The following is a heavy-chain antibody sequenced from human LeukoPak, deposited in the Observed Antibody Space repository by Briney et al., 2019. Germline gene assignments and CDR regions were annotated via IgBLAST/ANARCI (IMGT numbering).Heavy chain of an antibody. CDR2: ISSGGYTA. V-gene: IGHV3-48*03. D-gene: IGHD5-12*01. CDR1: GFTFSDYE. J-gene: IGHJ4*02. CDR3: ARSKRDIVATIGY. Sequence: PGGSLRLSCAASGFTFSDYEMNWVRQAPGKGLEWLSYISSGGYTADYADSVKGRFTISRDNAKSSVYLQMHSLRAEDTGLYYCARSKRDIVATIGYWGQGTLVAVSS.